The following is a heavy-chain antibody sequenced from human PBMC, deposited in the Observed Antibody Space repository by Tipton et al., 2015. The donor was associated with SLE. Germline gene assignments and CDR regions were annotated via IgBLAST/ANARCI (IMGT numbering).Heavy chain of an antibody. CDR3: ARSPVSGYYGMDV. J-gene: IGHJ6*02. V-gene: IGHV4-34*01. CDR1: GGSFRGYS. D-gene: IGHD3-10*01. Sequence: TLSLTCAVYGGSFRGYSWGWVRQAPGKGLEWIGEISHTGSPNYNPSLKSRVTISIDTSKNHFSLTLNSVIAADTAVYYCARSPVSGYYGMDVWGQGTTVTVSS. CDR2: ISHTGSP.